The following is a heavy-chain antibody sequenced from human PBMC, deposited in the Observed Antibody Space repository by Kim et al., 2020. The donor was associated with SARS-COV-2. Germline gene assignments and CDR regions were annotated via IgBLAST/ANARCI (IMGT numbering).Heavy chain of an antibody. CDR2: ISSSGSTI. V-gene: IGHV3-48*03. CDR3: AREPSNDVVVPAVPLEAFDI. J-gene: IGHJ3*02. Sequence: GGSMRLSCAASGFTFSSYEMNWVRQAPGKGLEWVSYISSSGSTIYYADSVKGRFTISRDNAKNSLYLQMNSLRAEDTAVYYCAREPSNDVVVPAVPLEAFDIWGQGTMVTVSS. D-gene: IGHD2-2*01. CDR1: GFTFSSYE.